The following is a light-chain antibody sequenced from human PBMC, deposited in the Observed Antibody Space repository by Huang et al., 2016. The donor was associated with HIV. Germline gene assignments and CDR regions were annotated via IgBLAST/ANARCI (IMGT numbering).Light chain of an antibody. J-gene: IGKJ2*01. CDR3: QQYHNWPYT. CDR1: QRVATN. CDR2: GAS. V-gene: IGKV3-15*01. Sequence: EIIMTQSPATLSLSPGGGASLSCRANQRVATNLAWYLHRPGQSSRILIVGASTRASGLPGRFSGSGSGTQFTLTGSGLQSEDFAVYYCQQYHNWPYTFGQGTKLEI.